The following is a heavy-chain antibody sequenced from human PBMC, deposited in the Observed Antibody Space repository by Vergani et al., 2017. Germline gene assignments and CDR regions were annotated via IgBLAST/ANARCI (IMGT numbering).Heavy chain of an antibody. CDR2: INWNSDSI. J-gene: IGHJ2*01. CDR3: VKDIAASGNYWYFDL. Sequence: VQLVESGGGVVQPGRSLRLSCAASGFTFDEYDMHWVRQTPGKGLEWVSGINWNSDSIAYADSVKGRFTISRDNAKNSLYLQMNSLRAEDTALYYCVKDIAASGNYWYFDLWGRGTLVTVSS. CDR1: GFTFDEYD. D-gene: IGHD6-13*01. V-gene: IGHV3-9*01.